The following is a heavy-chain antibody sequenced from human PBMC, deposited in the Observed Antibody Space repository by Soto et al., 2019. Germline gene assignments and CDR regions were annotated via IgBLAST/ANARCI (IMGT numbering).Heavy chain of an antibody. CDR2: THYTGST. J-gene: IGHJ5*02. V-gene: IGHV4-38-2*02. Sequence: SETLSLTCAVSGYSINRGYYWGWIRQLPGKGLEWIGSTHYTGSTYYNPSLKSRVIISVDMSKNQLSLKMTSVTAADAAVYYCVRDRSSGWFGQKNNWFDPWGQGTLVTVSS. CDR1: GYSINRGYY. D-gene: IGHD6-19*01. CDR3: VRDRSSGWFGQKNNWFDP.